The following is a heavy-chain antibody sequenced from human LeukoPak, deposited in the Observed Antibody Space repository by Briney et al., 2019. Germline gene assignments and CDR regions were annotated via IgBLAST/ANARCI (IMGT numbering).Heavy chain of an antibody. CDR1: GFTFSSYG. D-gene: IGHD2-15*01. CDR3: AKMVAATYY. J-gene: IGHJ4*02. Sequence: PGRSLRLSCAASGFTFSSYGMHWVRQAPGKGLEWVAVISYDGSNKYYADSVKGRFTISRDNSKNTLYLQMNSLRAEDTAVYYRAKMVAATYYWGQGTLVTVSS. CDR2: ISYDGSNK. V-gene: IGHV3-30*18.